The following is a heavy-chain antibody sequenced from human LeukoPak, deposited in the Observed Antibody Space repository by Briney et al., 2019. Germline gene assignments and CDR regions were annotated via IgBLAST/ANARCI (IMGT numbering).Heavy chain of an antibody. J-gene: IGHJ4*02. CDR1: GFTFSSYS. CDR3: ARSGLYYDILIPDFDY. Sequence: GGSLRLSCAASGFTFSSYSMNWVRQAPGKGLEWVSSISSSSSYIYYADSVKGRFTISRDNAKNSLYLQMNSLRAEDTAVYYCARSGLYYDILIPDFDYWGQGTLVTVSS. CDR2: ISSSSSYI. D-gene: IGHD3-9*01. V-gene: IGHV3-21*01.